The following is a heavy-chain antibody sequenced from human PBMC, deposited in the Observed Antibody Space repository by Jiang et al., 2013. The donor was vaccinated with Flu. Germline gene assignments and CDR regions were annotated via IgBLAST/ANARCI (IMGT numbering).Heavy chain of an antibody. CDR1: GFTFSDYY. J-gene: IGHJ4*02. CDR3: AREEITWIQLWSPGY. V-gene: IGHV3-11*05. D-gene: IGHD5-18*01. Sequence: QLLESGGGLVKPGGSLRLSCAASGFTFSDYYMSWIRQAPGKGLEWVSYINPTSSYTNYADSVKGRFTISRDNAKNSLYLQMNSLRAEDTAVYYCAREEITWIQLWSPGYWGQGTLVTVSS. CDR2: INPTSSYT.